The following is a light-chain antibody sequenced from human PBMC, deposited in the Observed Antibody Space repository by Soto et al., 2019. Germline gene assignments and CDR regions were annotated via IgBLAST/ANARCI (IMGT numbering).Light chain of an antibody. CDR3: QHYNNWPRT. CDR2: GTS. Sequence: EVVMTQSPATLSVSPGERATLSCRASQGVSSNLAWYQQKPGQAPRLLISGTSTRATGIPARCSGSGSGTEFTLTISSLQAEDFAVYYWQHYNNWPRTFGQGTKVEIK. CDR1: QGVSSN. V-gene: IGKV3-15*01. J-gene: IGKJ1*01.